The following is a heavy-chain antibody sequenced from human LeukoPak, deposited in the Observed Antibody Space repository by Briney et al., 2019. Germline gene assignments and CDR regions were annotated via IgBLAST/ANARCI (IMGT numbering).Heavy chain of an antibody. J-gene: IGHJ4*02. D-gene: IGHD6-13*01. Sequence: SVKVSCKASGGTFSSYAISWVRQAPGQGFEWMGGIIPIFGTANYAQKFQGRVTITTDESTSTAYMELSSLRSEDTAVYYCARGGYSSPPFDYWGQGTLVTVSS. CDR2: IIPIFGTA. CDR1: GGTFSSYA. CDR3: ARGGYSSPPFDY. V-gene: IGHV1-69*05.